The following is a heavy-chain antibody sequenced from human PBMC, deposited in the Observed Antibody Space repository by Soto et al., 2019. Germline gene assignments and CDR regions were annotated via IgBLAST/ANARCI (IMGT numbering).Heavy chain of an antibody. J-gene: IGHJ4*02. CDR2: IYNNGNT. CDR1: GGSVSSVKYF. Sequence: QMHLQESGPGLVKPSETLSLTCNVSGGSVSSVKYFWSWIRQPPGKGLEWIAYIYNNGNTNYNPSLKSRATISVDTSKNQCSLKLTSVTAADSAVYFCARTVMPVGNLAAFDHWGQGVLVTVSS. CDR3: ARTVMPVGNLAAFDH. D-gene: IGHD7-27*01. V-gene: IGHV4-61*01.